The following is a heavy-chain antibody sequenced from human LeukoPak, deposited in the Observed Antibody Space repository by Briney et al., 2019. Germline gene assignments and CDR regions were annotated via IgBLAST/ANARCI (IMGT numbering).Heavy chain of an antibody. D-gene: IGHD3-9*01. CDR1: GYTFTGYY. CDR2: INPNSGGT. V-gene: IGHV1-2*02. Sequence: ASVKVSCKASGYTFTGYYMHWVRQAPGQGLEWMGWINPNSGGTNYAQKFQGRVTITADESTSTAYMELSSLRSEDTAVYYCARGMRYFDWLHHYYYMDVWGKGTTVTISS. CDR3: ARGMRYFDWLHHYYYMDV. J-gene: IGHJ6*03.